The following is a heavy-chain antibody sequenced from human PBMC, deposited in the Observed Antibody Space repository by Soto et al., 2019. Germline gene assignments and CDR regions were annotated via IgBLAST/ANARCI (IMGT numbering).Heavy chain of an antibody. J-gene: IGHJ5*02. CDR1: GGSFSGYY. CDR2: INHSGST. D-gene: IGHD3-3*01. V-gene: IGHV4-34*01. Sequence: QVQLQQWGAGLLKPSETLSLTCAVYGGSFSGYYWSWIRQPPGKGLEWIGEINHSGSTNYNPSLKSRVTISVDTSKNQFSLKLSSVTAADTAVYYCARARSEGITIFGVVIHNWFDPWGQGTLVTVSS. CDR3: ARARSEGITIFGVVIHNWFDP.